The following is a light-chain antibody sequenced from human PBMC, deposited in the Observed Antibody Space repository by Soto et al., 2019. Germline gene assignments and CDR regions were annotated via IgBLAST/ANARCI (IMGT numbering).Light chain of an antibody. J-gene: IGLJ1*01. CDR3: ISHVGHSNV. CDR2: DVS. Sequence: QSALTQPPSASGSPGQSVTISCTGTSSDVGGSDYVSWYQHHPGKAPKLMIYDVSKRPSGVPDRFSGSKSGNMASLTVSGLQPDGEADYYCISHVGHSNVFGTGTKLTVL. CDR1: SSDVGGSDY. V-gene: IGLV2-8*01.